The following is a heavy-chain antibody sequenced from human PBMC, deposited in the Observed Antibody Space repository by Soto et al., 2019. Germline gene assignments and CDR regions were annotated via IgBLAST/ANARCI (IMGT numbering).Heavy chain of an antibody. CDR3: VKSPASIKTFDY. CDR2: ITSSGSGT. D-gene: IGHD2-2*01. J-gene: IGHJ4*02. CDR1: GFIFSNYA. Sequence: GGSLRLSCAASGFIFSNYAMSWVRQAPGKGLEWVSFITSSGSGTNYADSVKGRFTISRYNSMSTLFLQMRSLRAEDTAIYYCVKSPASIKTFDYWGQGTLVTVSS. V-gene: IGHV3-23*01.